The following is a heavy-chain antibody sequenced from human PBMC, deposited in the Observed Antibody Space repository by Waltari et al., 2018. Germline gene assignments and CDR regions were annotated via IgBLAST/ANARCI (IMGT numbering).Heavy chain of an antibody. J-gene: IGHJ5*02. D-gene: IGHD6-6*01. CDR2: VDPEEGET. Sequence: VQLVQSGAEVKKPGATVKLSCKASGYTFTDYYMQWVQQAPGKGLEWMGRVDPEEGETIHAEKFQGRVTITADTSTDTAYMELSSLRSEDTAVYYCARGIAARPDGSVDPWGQGTLVTVSS. CDR1: GYTFTDYY. V-gene: IGHV1-69-2*01. CDR3: ARGIAARPDGSVDP.